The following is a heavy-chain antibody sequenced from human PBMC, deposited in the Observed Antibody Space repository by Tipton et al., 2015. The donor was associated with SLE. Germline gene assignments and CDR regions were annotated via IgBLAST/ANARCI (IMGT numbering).Heavy chain of an antibody. J-gene: IGHJ6*03. Sequence: VQLVQSGAEVIKPGESLKISCKGSGYSFTDYWIGWVRQLPGKGLEWMGISNPFDSDVSYSPSFQGQVTIPVDKSISTAYLRWSSLKASDTAMYYCAKQGDANYYYFYYMDVWGKGTTVTVSS. V-gene: IGHV5-51*01. D-gene: IGHD3-10*01. CDR1: GYSFTDYW. CDR2: SNPFDSDV. CDR3: AKQGDANYYYFYYMDV.